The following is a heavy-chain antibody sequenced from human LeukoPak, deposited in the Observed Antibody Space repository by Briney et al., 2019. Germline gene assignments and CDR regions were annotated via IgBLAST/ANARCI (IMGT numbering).Heavy chain of an antibody. Sequence: PSETKSLTCAVYGGSFSGYYWSWLRQPPRNRVGWVGVITHSGSTNYNPSLKSRVTISVDKSKNQFSLKLSSVTAADTAVYYCARGSQYYYDSSGYYSHDYWGQGTLVTVSS. V-gene: IGHV4-34*01. CDR2: ITHSGST. CDR1: GGSFSGYY. D-gene: IGHD3-22*01. CDR3: ARGSQYYYDSSGYYSHDY. J-gene: IGHJ4*02.